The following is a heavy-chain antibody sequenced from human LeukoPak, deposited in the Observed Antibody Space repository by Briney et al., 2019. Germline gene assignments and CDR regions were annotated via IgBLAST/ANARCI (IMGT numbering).Heavy chain of an antibody. CDR3: ARGIHVRSGLSGDY. Sequence: ASVKVSCKASGYTFTGYYMHWVRQAPGQGLEWMGWINPNSGGTNYAQKFQGRVTMTRDTSISTAYMELSRLRSDDTAVYYCARGIHVRSGLSGDYWGQGTLVTVSS. D-gene: IGHD6-25*01. CDR1: GYTFTGYY. CDR2: INPNSGGT. J-gene: IGHJ4*02. V-gene: IGHV1-2*02.